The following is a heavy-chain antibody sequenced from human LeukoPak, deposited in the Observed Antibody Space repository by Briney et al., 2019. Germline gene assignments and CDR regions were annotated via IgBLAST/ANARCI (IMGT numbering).Heavy chain of an antibody. J-gene: IGHJ4*02. CDR3: ARRAGGYSHPYDY. D-gene: IGHD4-23*01. V-gene: IGHV3-53*01. CDR2: IYSGGTT. CDR1: GFTVSGNY. Sequence: SGGSLRLSCAVSGFTVSGNYMSWVRQAPGKGLEGVSLIYSGGTTYYADSVKGRFTISRDNSKNTWYLQMNSMRAEDTAVYYCARRAGGYSHPYDYWGQGILVTVSS.